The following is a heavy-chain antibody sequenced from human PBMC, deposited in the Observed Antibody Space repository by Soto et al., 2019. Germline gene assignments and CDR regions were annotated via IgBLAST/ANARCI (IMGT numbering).Heavy chain of an antibody. Sequence: EVQLVESGGGLVQPGGSLRLSCAASGFTFSSYSMNWVRQAPGKGLQWVSYISSSGSTTYYADSVRGRFTISRHNAKNSLYLQMNSLRDEDTAVYYCARPSKMYTSSSCGMDVWGQGTTVTVSS. V-gene: IGHV3-48*02. J-gene: IGHJ6*02. CDR3: ARPSKMYTSSSCGMDV. CDR1: GFTFSSYS. D-gene: IGHD6-6*01. CDR2: ISSSGSTT.